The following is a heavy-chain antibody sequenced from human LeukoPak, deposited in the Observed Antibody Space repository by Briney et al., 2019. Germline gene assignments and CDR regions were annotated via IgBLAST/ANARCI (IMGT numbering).Heavy chain of an antibody. J-gene: IGHJ4*02. CDR2: IYPSDSDT. Sequence: GESLKISCKSSGYSFTTYWIGWVRQMPGNGLEWMGIIYPSDSDTRYSPSFQGQVTISADKSISTAYLQWSSLKASDTAMYYCATTTVTTGSPFDYWGQGTLVTVSS. V-gene: IGHV5-51*01. CDR3: ATTTVTTGSPFDY. CDR1: GYSFTTYW. D-gene: IGHD4-11*01.